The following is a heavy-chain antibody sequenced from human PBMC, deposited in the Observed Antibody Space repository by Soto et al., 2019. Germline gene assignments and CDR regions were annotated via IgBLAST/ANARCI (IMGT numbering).Heavy chain of an antibody. J-gene: IGHJ6*03. V-gene: IGHV3-21*01. CDR2: ISSSSSYI. CDR1: GFTFSSYS. Sequence: GSLRLSCAASGFTFSSYSMNWVRQAPGKGLEWVSSISSSSSYIYYADSVKGRFTISRDNAKNSLYLQMNSLRAEDTAVYYCVRDSVTVTEDNYYIDVRGKGTTVTVSS. CDR3: VRDSVTVTEDNYYIDV. D-gene: IGHD4-17*01.